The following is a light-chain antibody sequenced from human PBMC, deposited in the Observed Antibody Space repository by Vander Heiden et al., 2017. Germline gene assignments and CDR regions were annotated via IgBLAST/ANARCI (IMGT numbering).Light chain of an antibody. CDR2: KAS. J-gene: IGKJ2*01. Sequence: DVQLTQSPSTLSASLGDRVTITCRASQNIDTWLAWYQQKPGKAPKLLIFKASTLEGDVPSRFSGSGSGTQFTLTISGLQPEDFATYYCQQYNSDSPEYTFGQGTKLEIQ. V-gene: IGKV1-5*03. CDR3: QQYNSDSPEYT. CDR1: QNIDTW.